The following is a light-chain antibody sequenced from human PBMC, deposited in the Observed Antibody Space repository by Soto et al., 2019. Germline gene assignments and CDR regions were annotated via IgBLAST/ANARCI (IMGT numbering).Light chain of an antibody. V-gene: IGLV2-14*01. J-gene: IGLJ1*01. Sequence: QSELTKPASRSGSPGQSITISCTGASRDVAASNSVSWYKQHPGKAPKLMIYEVTDRPSGVSHRFSGSKSGSTASLTISGLPAEDEADYYCCAYAGSYAPSGFGTGTKVTVL. CDR3: CAYAGSYAPSG. CDR1: SRDVAASNS. CDR2: EVT.